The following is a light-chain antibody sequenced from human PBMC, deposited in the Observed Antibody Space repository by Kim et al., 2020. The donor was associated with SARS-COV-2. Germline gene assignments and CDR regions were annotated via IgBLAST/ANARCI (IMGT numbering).Light chain of an antibody. V-gene: IGKV2-28*01. J-gene: IGKJ2*01. CDR3: MQALLTPHT. CDR1: QSLLHSNGYNY. Sequence: DIVMTQSPLSLPVTPGEPASISCRSSQSLLHSNGYNYLDWYLQKPGQSPQLLIYLGSNRASGVPDRFSGSGSGTDFTLKISRVEAKDVGVYYCMQALLTPHTFGQGTKLEI. CDR2: LGS.